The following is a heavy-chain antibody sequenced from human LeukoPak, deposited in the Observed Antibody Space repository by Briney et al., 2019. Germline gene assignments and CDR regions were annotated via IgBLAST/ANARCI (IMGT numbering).Heavy chain of an antibody. CDR1: GGSISSYY. Sequence: SETLSLTCTVSGGSISSYYWSWIRQPPGKGLEWIGYIYYSGSTNYNPSLKSRVTISVDTPKNQFSLKLSSVTAADTAVYYCARHGYYYYYMDVWGKGTTVTVSS. CDR2: IYYSGST. CDR3: ARHGYYYYYMDV. J-gene: IGHJ6*03. V-gene: IGHV4-59*08.